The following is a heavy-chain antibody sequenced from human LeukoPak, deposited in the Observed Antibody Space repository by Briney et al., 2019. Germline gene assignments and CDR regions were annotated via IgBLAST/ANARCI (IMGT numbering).Heavy chain of an antibody. J-gene: IGHJ3*02. D-gene: IGHD3-22*01. CDR1: GGSISSGSYY. CDR3: ARGPYSYDSSGAFDI. V-gene: IGHV4-61*02. Sequence: SETLSLTCTVSGGSISSGSYYWSWIRQPAGKGLEWIGRIYSSGSTNYNPSLKSRVTISVDTSKNQFSLKLSSVTAADTAVYFCARGPYSYDSSGAFDIWGQGTMVTVSS. CDR2: IYSSGST.